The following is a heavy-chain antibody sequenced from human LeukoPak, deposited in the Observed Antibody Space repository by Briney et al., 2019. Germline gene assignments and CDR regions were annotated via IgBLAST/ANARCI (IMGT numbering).Heavy chain of an antibody. Sequence: GGSLRLSCAASGFTFISYSMNWVRQAPGKGLEWVSYISSSSSTIYYADSVKGRFTISRDNAKNSLYLQMNSLRAEDTAVYYCARMLRRITIFGVVIPTAFDIWGQGTMVTVSS. CDR3: ARMLRRITIFGVVIPTAFDI. CDR1: GFTFISYS. D-gene: IGHD3-3*01. V-gene: IGHV3-48*01. CDR2: ISSSSSTI. J-gene: IGHJ3*02.